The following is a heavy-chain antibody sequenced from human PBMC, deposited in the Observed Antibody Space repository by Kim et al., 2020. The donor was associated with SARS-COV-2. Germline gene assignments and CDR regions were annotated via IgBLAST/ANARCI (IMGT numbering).Heavy chain of an antibody. Sequence: GGSLRLSCAASGFTFSDYYMSWIRQAPGKGLEWVSYISSSGSTIYYADSVKGRFTISRDNAKNSLYLQMNSLRAEDTAVYYCARGRKKINWNLASEILYFDYWGQGTLVTVSS. D-gene: IGHD1-7*01. CDR2: ISSSGSTI. CDR1: GFTFSDYY. J-gene: IGHJ4*02. V-gene: IGHV3-11*04. CDR3: ARGRKKINWNLASEILYFDY.